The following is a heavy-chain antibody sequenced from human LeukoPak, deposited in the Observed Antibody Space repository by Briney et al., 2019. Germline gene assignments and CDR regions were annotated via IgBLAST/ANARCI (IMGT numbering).Heavy chain of an antibody. J-gene: IGHJ4*02. CDR3: AKPYYYGSRSYMDY. CDR2: ISYDGSNT. CDR1: GFTFSSYG. D-gene: IGHD3-10*01. V-gene: IGHV3-30*18. Sequence: GGSLRLSCAASGFTFSSYGMHWVRQAPGKGLEWVAVISYDGSNTYYADSVKGRFTISRDNSKNMLYLQTNSLRAEDTAVYYCAKPYYYGSRSYMDYWGQGTLVTVSS.